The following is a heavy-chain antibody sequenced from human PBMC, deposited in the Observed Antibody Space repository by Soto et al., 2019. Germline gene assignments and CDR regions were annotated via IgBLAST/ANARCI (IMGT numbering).Heavy chain of an antibody. CDR3: ARGLGIVVVVAATHSDYGMDV. V-gene: IGHV4-34*01. CDR1: GGAFSGYY. CDR2: INHSGST. J-gene: IGHJ6*02. Sequence: SETLSLTCAVYGGAFSGYYWSWSRQPPGKGLEWIGEINHSGSTNYNPSLKSRVTISVDTSKNQFSLKLSSVTAADTAVYYCARGLGIVVVVAATHSDYGMDVWGQGTTVT. D-gene: IGHD2-15*01.